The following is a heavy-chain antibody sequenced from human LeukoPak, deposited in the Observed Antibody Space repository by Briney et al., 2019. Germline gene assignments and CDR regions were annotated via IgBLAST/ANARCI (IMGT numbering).Heavy chain of an antibody. J-gene: IGHJ6*04. CDR2: INHSGST. CDR3: ARSCPVLRYSLGMDV. CDR1: GGSFSGYY. V-gene: IGHV4-34*01. Sequence: PSETLSLTCAVYGGSFSGYYWSWIRQPPGKGLEWIGEINHSGSTNYNPSLKSRVTISVDTSKNQSSLKLSSVTAADTAVYYCARSCPVLRYSLGMDVWGRGTTVTVSS. D-gene: IGHD2-15*01.